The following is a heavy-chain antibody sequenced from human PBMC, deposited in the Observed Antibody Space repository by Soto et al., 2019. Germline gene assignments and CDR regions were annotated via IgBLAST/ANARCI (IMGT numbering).Heavy chain of an antibody. CDR2: MSHSGGT. D-gene: IGHD1-1*01. V-gene: IGHV4-34*01. CDR1: GGFVSSGSYY. J-gene: IGHJ3*02. Sequence: QVQLQQWGAGLLKPSETLSLTCAVYGGFVSSGSYYWSWIRQPPGKGLEWIGEMSHSGGTHFNPSLQRRVTISVATSKNQFSLKMSSVTAAATALYYCARVERGTATTVVDAFDIWGPGTMVTVSS. CDR3: ARVERGTATTVVDAFDI.